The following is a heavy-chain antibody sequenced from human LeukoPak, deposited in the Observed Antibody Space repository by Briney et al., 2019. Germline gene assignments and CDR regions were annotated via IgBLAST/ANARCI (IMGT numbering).Heavy chain of an antibody. V-gene: IGHV1-24*01. Sequence: ASVKVSCKVSGYTLTELSMHWVRQAPGRGLEWMGGFDPEDGETIYAQKFQGRVTTTEDTSTDTAYMELSSLRSEDTAVYYCARERTGATSSFPYYFDYWGQGTLVTVSS. CDR2: FDPEDGET. D-gene: IGHD6-25*01. CDR1: GYTLTELS. J-gene: IGHJ4*02. CDR3: ARERTGATSSFPYYFDY.